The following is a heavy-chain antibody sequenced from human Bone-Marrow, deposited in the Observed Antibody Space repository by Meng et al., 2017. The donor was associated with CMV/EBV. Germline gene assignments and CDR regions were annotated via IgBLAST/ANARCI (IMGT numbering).Heavy chain of an antibody. Sequence: ASVKVSCKASGYTFTGYYMHWVRQAPGQGLEWMGWINPNSGGTNYAQKFQGRVTMTRDTSISTAYMELSRLRSDDTAVYYCARDLDIVVVGGVNYWGQGNLVNVYS. D-gene: IGHD2-2*03. V-gene: IGHV1-2*02. CDR1: GYTFTGYY. CDR3: ARDLDIVVVGGVNY. J-gene: IGHJ4*02. CDR2: INPNSGGT.